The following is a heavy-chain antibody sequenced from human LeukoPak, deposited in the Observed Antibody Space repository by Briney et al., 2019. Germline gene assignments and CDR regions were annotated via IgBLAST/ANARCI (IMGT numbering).Heavy chain of an antibody. V-gene: IGHV3-21*04. Sequence: PGGSLRLSCAASGFTFSSYSMNWVRQAPGKGLEWVSSISSSSSYIYYADSVKGRFTISRDNSKNTLYLQMNSLRAEDTAVYYCARSLVRGVFWRQNWFDPWGQGTLVTVSS. J-gene: IGHJ5*02. D-gene: IGHD3-10*01. CDR2: ISSSSSYI. CDR1: GFTFSSYS. CDR3: ARSLVRGVFWRQNWFDP.